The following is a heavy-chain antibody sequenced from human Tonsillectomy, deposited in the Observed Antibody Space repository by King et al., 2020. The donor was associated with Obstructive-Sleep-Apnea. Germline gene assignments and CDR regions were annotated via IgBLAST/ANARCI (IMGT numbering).Heavy chain of an antibody. V-gene: IGHV3-53*04. CDR3: ARDHPNTSNSNWYRGDAFDI. Sequence: VQLVESGGGLVQPGGSLRLSCVASGLTVSSNYMSWVRQAPGKGLEWVSVIYSGGSTYYADSVKGRFTISRHNSKNTLFLQMNSLRLEDTAVYYCARDHPNTSNSNWYRGDAFDIWGQGTMVTVSS. D-gene: IGHD6-13*01. CDR1: GLTVSSNY. CDR2: IYSGGST. J-gene: IGHJ3*02.